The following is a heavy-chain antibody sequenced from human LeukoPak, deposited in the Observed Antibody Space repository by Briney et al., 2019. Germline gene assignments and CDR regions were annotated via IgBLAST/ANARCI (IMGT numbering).Heavy chain of an antibody. CDR2: IIPIFGTA. CDR1: GGTLSSYA. J-gene: IGHJ6*04. D-gene: IGHD3-10*01. Sequence: ASVKVSCKASGGTLSSYAISWVRQAPGQGLEWMGGIIPIFGTANYAQKFQGRVTITADESTSTAYMELSSLRSEDTAVYYCARAYGSGSYSYYYYGMDVWGKGTTVTVSS. CDR3: ARAYGSGSYSYYYYGMDV. V-gene: IGHV1-69*13.